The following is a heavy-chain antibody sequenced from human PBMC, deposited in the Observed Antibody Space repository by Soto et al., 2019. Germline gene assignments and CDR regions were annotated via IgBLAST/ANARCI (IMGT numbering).Heavy chain of an antibody. D-gene: IGHD1-7*01. CDR3: AKDRVGGTFYSPLGF. V-gene: IGHV3-30*18. J-gene: IGHJ4*02. CDR2: ITYDGSFQ. Sequence: PWGSLRLSCQASGVNFDNYGMHWVRQAPGKGLEWVAVITYDGSFQYYADSVKGRFTISRDNSKNTLFLHLNTLKPEDTAVYHCAKDRVGGTFYSPLGFWGQGTLVTVSS. CDR1: GVNFDNYG.